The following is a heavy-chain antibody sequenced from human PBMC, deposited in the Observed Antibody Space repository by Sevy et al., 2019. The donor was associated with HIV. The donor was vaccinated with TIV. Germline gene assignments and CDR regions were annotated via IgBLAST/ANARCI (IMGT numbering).Heavy chain of an antibody. CDR2: IGTAGDP. J-gene: IGHJ6*03. D-gene: IGHD2-15*01. Sequence: GESLKISCAASGFTFSSYDMHWVRQATGKGLEWVSAIGTAGDPYYPGSVKGRFTISRENAKNSLYLKMNSLRAGETAVYYCARQKKGAYCRGGSCYSNYYYYYMDVWGKGTTVTVSS. V-gene: IGHV3-13*05. CDR1: GFTFSSYD. CDR3: ARQKKGAYCRGGSCYSNYYYYYMDV.